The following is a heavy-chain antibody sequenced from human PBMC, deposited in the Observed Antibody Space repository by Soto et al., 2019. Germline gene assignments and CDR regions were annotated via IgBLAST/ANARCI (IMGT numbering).Heavy chain of an antibody. CDR1: GGSISSGGYY. J-gene: IGHJ4*02. V-gene: IGHV4-31*03. CDR3: ASQATGWYPDY. Sequence: QVQLQESGPGLVKPSQTLSLTCNVSGGSISSGGYYWSWIRQHPGKGLEWIGYIYYSGTTYYNPSLKSRLTISVDTSKNQFSLKPSSVTAADTAVYYCASQATGWYPDYWGQGTLVTVSS. CDR2: IYYSGTT. D-gene: IGHD6-19*01.